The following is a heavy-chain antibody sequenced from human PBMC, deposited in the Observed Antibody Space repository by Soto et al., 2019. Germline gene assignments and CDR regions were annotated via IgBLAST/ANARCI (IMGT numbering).Heavy chain of an antibody. V-gene: IGHV3-53*01. D-gene: IGHD3-10*01. Sequence: GGSLRLSCAASGFSVSSNYMSWVRQAPGKGLEWVSVIYSGGTTYYADSVKGRFTISRDNSKNTLYLQMSSLRAEDTAVYYCARKPGSSGWDCWGKGTMVGVSS. CDR3: ARKPGSSGWDC. CDR1: GFSVSSNY. J-gene: IGHJ4*02. CDR2: IYSGGTT.